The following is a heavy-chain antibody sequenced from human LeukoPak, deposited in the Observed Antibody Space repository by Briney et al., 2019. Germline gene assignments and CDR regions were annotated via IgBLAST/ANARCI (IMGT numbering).Heavy chain of an antibody. CDR3: ANPSQRYYGSGSPPHFGY. CDR2: IRYDGSKK. J-gene: IGHJ4*02. CDR1: GFTLSSYG. Sequence: PGGSLRLSCAVSGFTLSSYGMHWVRQAPGKGLEWVAFIRYDGSKKNYADSVKGRFTISRDNSKNTLSLQMNSLRAEDTAVYYCANPSQRYYGSGSPPHFGYWGQGTLVTVSS. D-gene: IGHD3-10*01. V-gene: IGHV3-30*02.